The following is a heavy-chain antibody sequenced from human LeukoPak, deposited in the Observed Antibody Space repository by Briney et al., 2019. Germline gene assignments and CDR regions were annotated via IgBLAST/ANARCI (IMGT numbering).Heavy chain of an antibody. V-gene: IGHV3-30*02. CDR1: GFTFSSYS. J-gene: IGHJ4*02. CDR3: ARESESYDSSGSTFDY. Sequence: GGTLRLSCAASGFTFSSYSMNWVRQAPGKGLEWVAFIRYDGSSKFYADSVKGRFTISRDNSKNTLHLQMHSLRAEDRAVYYCARESESYDSSGSTFDYWGQGTLVTVSS. D-gene: IGHD3-22*01. CDR2: IRYDGSSK.